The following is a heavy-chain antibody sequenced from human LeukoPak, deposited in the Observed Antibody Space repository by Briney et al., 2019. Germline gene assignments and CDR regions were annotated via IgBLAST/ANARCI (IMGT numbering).Heavy chain of an antibody. Sequence: GGSLRLSCAASGFTFSTYWMNWVRQAPGKGLEWVANIKPDGSDKYYVDSVKGRFAVSRDNAKNSLYLQMNSLRAEDTAVYYCAKGGDHWGQGTLVTVSS. CDR1: GFTFSTYW. V-gene: IGHV3-7*01. CDR2: IKPDGSDK. J-gene: IGHJ4*02. CDR3: AKGGDH. D-gene: IGHD3-16*01.